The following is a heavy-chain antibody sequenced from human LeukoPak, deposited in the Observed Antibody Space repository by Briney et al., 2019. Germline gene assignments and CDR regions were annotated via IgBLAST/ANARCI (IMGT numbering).Heavy chain of an antibody. CDR1: GFSFSSYW. D-gene: IGHD2-21*02. CDR2: IKRDGSDK. V-gene: IGHV3-7*03. Sequence: QTGGSLRLSCAASGFSFSSYWMTWVRQAPGKGLEWVANIKRDGSDKHYVDSVKGRFTISRDNSRNSVFLQMNSLRPEDTALYHCAKEVDCPSDCLFFHSWGQGTLVTVSS. CDR3: AKEVDCPSDCLFFHS. J-gene: IGHJ4*02.